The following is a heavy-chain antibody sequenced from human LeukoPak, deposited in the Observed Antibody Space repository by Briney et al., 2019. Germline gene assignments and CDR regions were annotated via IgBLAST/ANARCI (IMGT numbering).Heavy chain of an antibody. Sequence: TSETLSLTCTVSGGSISSYYWSWIRQPPGKGLEWIGYIYYSGSTNYNPSLKSRVTISVDTSKNQFSLKLSSVTAADTAVYYCARIEAAADYCFDYWGQGTLVTVSS. J-gene: IGHJ4*02. CDR2: IYYSGST. CDR3: ARIEAAADYCFDY. D-gene: IGHD6-13*01. CDR1: GGSISSYY. V-gene: IGHV4-59*01.